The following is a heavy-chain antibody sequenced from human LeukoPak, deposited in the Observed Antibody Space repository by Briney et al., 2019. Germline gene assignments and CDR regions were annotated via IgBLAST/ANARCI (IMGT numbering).Heavy chain of an antibody. D-gene: IGHD1-26*01. CDR2: IKAKAHGGTI. J-gene: IGHJ4*02. Sequence: GGSLRLSCAASGFTFSSYWMRWVRQAPGKGLEWVGRIKAKAHGGTIEYAAPVKGRFTISRDDSKNTLYLQMNSLKTEDTAVYYCTTDGVGVEGATYDNWGQGTLVSVSS. CDR1: GFTFSSYW. V-gene: IGHV3-15*01. CDR3: TTDGVGVEGATYDN.